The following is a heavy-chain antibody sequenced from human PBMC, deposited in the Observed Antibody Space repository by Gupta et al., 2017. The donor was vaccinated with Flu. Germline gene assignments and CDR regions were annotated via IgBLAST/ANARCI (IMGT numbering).Heavy chain of an antibody. V-gene: IGHV3-48*01. CDR3: ARYWGSYRNFDY. CDR2: ISGSSNTI. D-gene: IGHD3-16*02. J-gene: IGHJ4*02. Sequence: VRQAPEKGLEWVSYISGSSNTIHYADSVKGRFTISRDSAKNSLYLQMNSLRVEDTGVYYCARYWGSYRNFDYWGQGTLVTVSS.